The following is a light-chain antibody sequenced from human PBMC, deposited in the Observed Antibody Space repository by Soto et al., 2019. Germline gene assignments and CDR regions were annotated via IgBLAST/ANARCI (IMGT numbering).Light chain of an antibody. CDR1: NSDVGGYNY. CDR3: TSYGGRDNLI. Sequence: QSALTQPPSASGSPGQSVTISCTGTNSDVGGYNYVSWFQQHPGKAPKLIISEVNKRPSGVPDRFSGSKSGNTASLTVSGLQSEDEADYYCTSYGGRDNLIFGGGTKVT. J-gene: IGLJ2*01. CDR2: EVN. V-gene: IGLV2-8*01.